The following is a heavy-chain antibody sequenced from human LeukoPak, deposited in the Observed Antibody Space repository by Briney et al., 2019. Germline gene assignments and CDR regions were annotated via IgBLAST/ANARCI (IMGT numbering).Heavy chain of an antibody. CDR3: AGNCSGGSCWDY. Sequence: GGSLRLSCAASGFTFSSYAMSWVLQAPGKGLEWVSAISGSGGSTYYADSVKGRFTISRDNSKNTLYLQMNSLRAEDTAVYYCAGNCSGGSCWDYWGQGTLVTVSS. V-gene: IGHV3-23*01. CDR1: GFTFSSYA. CDR2: ISGSGGST. J-gene: IGHJ4*02. D-gene: IGHD2-15*01.